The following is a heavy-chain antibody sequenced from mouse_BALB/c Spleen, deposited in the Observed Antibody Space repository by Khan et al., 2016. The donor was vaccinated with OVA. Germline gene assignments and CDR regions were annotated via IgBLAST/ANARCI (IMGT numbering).Heavy chain of an antibody. CDR2: ISPSSGYT. Sequence: LEVSGAELARPGASVKMSCKASGYTFTSYTMHWVKQRPGQGLEWIGYISPSSGYTNYNQKFKDKATLTADKSSSTAYMQLSSLTSEDSAVYYCAREGAYYRSDGWFAYWGQGTLVTVSA. CDR1: GYTFTSYT. V-gene: IGHV1-4*01. J-gene: IGHJ3*01. CDR3: AREGAYYRSDGWFAY. D-gene: IGHD2-14*01.